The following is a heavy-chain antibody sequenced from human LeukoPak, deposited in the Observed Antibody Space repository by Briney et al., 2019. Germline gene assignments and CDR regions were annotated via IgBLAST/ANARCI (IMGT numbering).Heavy chain of an antibody. Sequence: GASVKVSCRASGYRFTSYDISRVRQAPGQGLQWMGVISTYTGNTNYAQSFQDRVTMTTDTSTSTVYMELRSLTSDDTAVYYCARDQKSGLEVLWRYWGQGTLVTVSS. CDR3: ARDQKSGLEVLWRY. CDR2: ISTYTGNT. D-gene: IGHD3-3*01. J-gene: IGHJ4*02. CDR1: GYRFTSYD. V-gene: IGHV1-18*04.